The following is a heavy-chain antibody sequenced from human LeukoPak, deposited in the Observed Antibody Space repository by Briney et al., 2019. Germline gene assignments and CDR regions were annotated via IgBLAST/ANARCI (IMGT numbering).Heavy chain of an antibody. CDR2: INYSGDT. CDR1: GGSISSSTYY. D-gene: IGHD1-1*01. Sequence: SEILSLTCTVSGGSISSSTYYWGWIRQPPGKGLEWIENINYSGDTYYNPSLKSRVTISVDTSKNQFSLKLRSVTAADTAVYYCVRLHSGTGNFDSWGQGALVTVSS. CDR3: VRLHSGTGNFDS. J-gene: IGHJ4*02. V-gene: IGHV4-39*07.